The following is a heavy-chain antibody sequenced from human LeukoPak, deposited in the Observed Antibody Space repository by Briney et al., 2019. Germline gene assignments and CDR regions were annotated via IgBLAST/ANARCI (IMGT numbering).Heavy chain of an antibody. CDR3: ARHGGIAVAPSGY. CDR2: IYHSGST. D-gene: IGHD6-19*01. V-gene: IGHV4-38-2*01. CDR1: GYSISSGYY. Sequence: SETLSLTCAVSGYSISSGYYWGWIRQPPGKGLEWIGSIYHSGSTYYNPSLKSRVTISVDTSKNQFSLKLSSVTAADTAVYYCARHGGIAVAPSGYWGQGTLVTVSS. J-gene: IGHJ4*02.